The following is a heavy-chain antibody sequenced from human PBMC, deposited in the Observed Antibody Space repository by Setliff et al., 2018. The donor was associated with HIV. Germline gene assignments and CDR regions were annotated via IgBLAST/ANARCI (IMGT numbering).Heavy chain of an antibody. CDR1: GFILSSYA. Sequence: GGSLRLSCAASGFILSSYAMHWVRQAPGKGLEWVAVMSYDGNNKYYADSVKGRFTISRDNTKNTLYLQMNSLRAEDTAVYYCVRLPFPPYCGGDCYSIDYWGQGTLVTVSS. D-gene: IGHD2-21*02. CDR2: MSYDGNNK. J-gene: IGHJ4*02. CDR3: VRLPFPPYCGGDCYSIDY. V-gene: IGHV3-30*07.